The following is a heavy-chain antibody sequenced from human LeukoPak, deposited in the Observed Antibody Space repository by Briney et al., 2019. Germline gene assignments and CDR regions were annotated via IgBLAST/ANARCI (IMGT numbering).Heavy chain of an antibody. V-gene: IGHV3-21*01. CDR1: GFTFSSYS. CDR3: ARWGPTIRGVQNN. Sequence: PGGSLGLSCAASGFTFSSYSMNWVRQAPGKGLEWVSSISSSSSYIYYADSVKGRFTISRDNAKNSLYLQMNSLRAEDTAVYYCARWGPTIRGVQNNWGQGTLVTVSS. CDR2: ISSSSSYI. D-gene: IGHD3-10*01. J-gene: IGHJ4*02.